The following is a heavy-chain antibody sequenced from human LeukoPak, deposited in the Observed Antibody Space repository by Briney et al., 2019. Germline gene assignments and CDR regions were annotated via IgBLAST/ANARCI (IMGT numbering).Heavy chain of an antibody. V-gene: IGHV3-23*01. CDR1: GFTFSHYA. CDR2: ISGSGANT. CDR3: AKSSEYNNYGIDY. J-gene: IGHJ4*02. Sequence: GGSLRLSCAASGFTFSHYAMSWVRQAPGKGLEWVSGISGSGANTYYADSVKGRFTISRDNSKSTLYLQMSSLRAEDTALYYCAKSSEYNNYGIDYWGQGTLVTVSS. D-gene: IGHD4-11*01.